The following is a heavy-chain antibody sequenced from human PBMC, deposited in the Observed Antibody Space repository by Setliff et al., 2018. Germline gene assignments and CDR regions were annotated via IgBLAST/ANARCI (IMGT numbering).Heavy chain of an antibody. J-gene: IGHJ6*03. D-gene: IGHD6-19*01. CDR3: AREQWLDPPGYYYMDV. V-gene: IGHV4-61*09. CDR2: IYIGGSA. Sequence: SETLSLTCTVSGGSITSGTFYWSWIRQPAGKGLEWIGHIYIGGSANYNPSLKSRVTMSIDTSKNQFSLKLNSMTAADMAVYYCAREQWLDPPGYYYMDVWAKGTTVTVSS. CDR1: GGSITSGTFY.